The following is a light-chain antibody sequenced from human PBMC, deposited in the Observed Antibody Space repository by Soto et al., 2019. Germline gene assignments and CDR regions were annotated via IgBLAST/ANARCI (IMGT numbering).Light chain of an antibody. CDR2: GAS. Sequence: EIVLTQSPGTLSLSPGERATLSCRASQSVSNSYLAWYQQKPGQAPRLLIYGASSRATGIPDRFSGSGSGTAFTLTISRKEPEVLAVYYWQHYGRYRTFGQGTKVEIK. CDR1: QSVSNSY. V-gene: IGKV3-20*01. J-gene: IGKJ1*01. CDR3: QHYGRYRT.